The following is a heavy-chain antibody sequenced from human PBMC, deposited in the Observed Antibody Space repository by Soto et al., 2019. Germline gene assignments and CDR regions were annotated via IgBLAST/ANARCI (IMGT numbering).Heavy chain of an antibody. CDR1: GGSFSGYY. V-gene: IGHV4-34*01. CDR2: INHSGST. CDR3: ARGKITMRVVAKGRRFAP. J-gene: IGHJ5*02. Sequence: QVQLQQWGAGLLKPSETLSLTCAVYGGSFSGYYCSWIRQPPGKGLEWIGEINHSGSTNYNPSLKSRVTISVDSSMNQFSLKLSSVTAADTAVYYCARGKITMRVVAKGRRFAPWGQGTLVTVSS. D-gene: IGHD3-22*01.